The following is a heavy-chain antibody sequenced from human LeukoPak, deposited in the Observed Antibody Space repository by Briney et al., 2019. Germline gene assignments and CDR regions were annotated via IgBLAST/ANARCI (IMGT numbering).Heavy chain of an antibody. CDR1: GGSISSGDYY. J-gene: IGHJ4*02. V-gene: IGHV4-30-4*08. CDR2: LYYSGST. Sequence: SQTLSLTCTVSGGSISSGDYYWSWIRQPPGKGLEWIGYLYYSGSTYYNPSLKSRVTISVDASKNQFSLKLSSVTAADTAVYYCARAPPYYFDYWGQGTLVTVSS. CDR3: ARAPPYYFDY.